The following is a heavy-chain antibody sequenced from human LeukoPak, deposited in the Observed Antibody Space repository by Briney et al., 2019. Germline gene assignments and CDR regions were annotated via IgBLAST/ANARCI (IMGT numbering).Heavy chain of an antibody. CDR3: ASHSNFNPDY. J-gene: IGHJ4*02. Sequence: GGSLRLSCAASGFTVSSNYMNWVRQAPGKGLEWVSVIYSGGSTYYADSVKGRFTISRDNSKNTLYLQMNSLRAEDTAVYYCASHSNFNPDYWGQGTLVTVSS. CDR2: IYSGGST. V-gene: IGHV3-66*01. D-gene: IGHD2-8*01. CDR1: GFTVSSNY.